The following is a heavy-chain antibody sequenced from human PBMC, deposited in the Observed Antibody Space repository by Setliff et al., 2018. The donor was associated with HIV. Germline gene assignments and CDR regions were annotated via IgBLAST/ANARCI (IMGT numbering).Heavy chain of an antibody. CDR1: GYTFTGYY. J-gene: IGHJ3*02. CDR2: INPNIGGT. V-gene: IGHV1-2*02. Sequence: GASVKVSCKASGYTFTGYYMYWVRQAPGQGLEWMGWINPNIGGTNYAQKFQGRVTMTRGTSISTAYMELSRLRSDDTAVYYCAMAYYYDSSGYRNDAFDIWGQGTMVTVSS. D-gene: IGHD3-22*01. CDR3: AMAYYYDSSGYRNDAFDI.